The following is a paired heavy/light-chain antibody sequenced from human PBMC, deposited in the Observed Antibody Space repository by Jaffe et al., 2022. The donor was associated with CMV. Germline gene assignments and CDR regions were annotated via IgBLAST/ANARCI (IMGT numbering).Light chain of an antibody. Sequence: EIVMTQSPATLSVSPGERATLSCRASQTVSNNLAWYQQKPGQAPRLLIYGASTRATGIPARFSGSGSGTEFTLTISSLQSEDFAVYYCQQYNNWPKTFGQGTKVEIK. CDR3: QQYNNWPKT. CDR2: GAS. V-gene: IGKV3-15*01. CDR1: QTVSNN. J-gene: IGKJ1*01.
Heavy chain of an antibody. CDR2: IRSKTYGGTT. D-gene: IGHD6-13*01. V-gene: IGHV3-49*04. CDR3: TRGTNSWYLAAFDI. J-gene: IGHJ3*02. CDR1: GFTFGDYA. Sequence: EVQLVESGGGLVQPGRSLRLSCVASGFTFGDYAMSWVRQAPGKGLEWVGFIRSKTYGGTTEHAASVKGRFDISRDDSKNIVYLQMNSLKTEDTAVYWCTRGTNSWYLAAFDIWGQGRMVTVSS.